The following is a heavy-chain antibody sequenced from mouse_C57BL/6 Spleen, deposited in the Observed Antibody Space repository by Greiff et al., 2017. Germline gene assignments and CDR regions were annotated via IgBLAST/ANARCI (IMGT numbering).Heavy chain of an antibody. V-gene: IGHV5-17*01. Sequence: EVKVEESGGGLVKPGGSLKLSCAASGFTFSDYGMHWVRQAPEKGLEWVAYISSGSSTIYYADTVKGRFTISRDNAKNTLFLQMTSLRSEDTAMYYCARNYYGSSVNYFDYWGQGTTLTVSS. J-gene: IGHJ2*01. CDR2: ISSGSSTI. CDR3: ARNYYGSSVNYFDY. CDR1: GFTFSDYG. D-gene: IGHD1-1*01.